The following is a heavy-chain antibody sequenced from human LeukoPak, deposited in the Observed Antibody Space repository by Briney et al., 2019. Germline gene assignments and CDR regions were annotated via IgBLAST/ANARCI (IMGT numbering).Heavy chain of an antibody. CDR3: TTGSAKMGATTGFEFDY. CDR1: GFTFSSYE. Sequence: PGGSLRLSCAASGFTFSSYEMNWVRQAPGKGLEWVSYISSSGSTIYYADSVKGRFTISRDNAKNSLYLQMNSLKTEDTAVYYCTTGSAKMGATTGFEFDYWGQGTLVTVSS. V-gene: IGHV3-48*03. D-gene: IGHD1-26*01. J-gene: IGHJ4*02. CDR2: ISSSGSTI.